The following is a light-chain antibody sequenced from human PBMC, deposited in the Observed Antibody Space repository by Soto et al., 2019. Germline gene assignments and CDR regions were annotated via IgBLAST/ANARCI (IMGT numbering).Light chain of an antibody. J-gene: IGKJ5*01. CDR3: QQYGSSPPIT. CDR1: QSVSSTY. CDR2: GAS. V-gene: IGKV3-20*01. Sequence: EIVLTQSPGTLSLSPGERATLSCRASQSVSSTYLAWYQQKPGQAPRLLIYGASCRATGIPDRFIGSGSGTDFTLPISRLEPEDFAVYYCQQYGSSPPITFGQGTRLEIK.